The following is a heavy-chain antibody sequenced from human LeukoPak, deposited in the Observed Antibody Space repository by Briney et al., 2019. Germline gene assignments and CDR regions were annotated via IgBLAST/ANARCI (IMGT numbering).Heavy chain of an antibody. Sequence: GGSLRLSCAASGFTFSSYAMSWVRQAPGKGLEWVSAISGSGGSTYYADSVKGRFTISRDNSKNTLYLQMNSRRAEDTAVYYCAKAYQLLYYGWFDPWGQGTLVTVSS. CDR2: ISGSGGST. V-gene: IGHV3-23*01. CDR1: GFTFSSYA. J-gene: IGHJ5*02. CDR3: AKAYQLLYYGWFDP. D-gene: IGHD2-2*02.